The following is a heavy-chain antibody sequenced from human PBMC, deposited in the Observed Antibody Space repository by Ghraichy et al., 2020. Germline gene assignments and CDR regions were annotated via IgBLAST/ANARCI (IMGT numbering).Heavy chain of an antibody. CDR1: GFTFSSHW. D-gene: IGHD2-21*02. CDR3: ARDSGDWTLDY. CDR2: IKRDGSQK. J-gene: IGHJ4*02. V-gene: IGHV3-7*03. Sequence: GEYLNISCVGSGFTFSSHWMSWVRQVPGKGLEWVANIKRDGSQKYYVGSLKGRFTISRDNAKNSLYLQMSSLRAGDTAVYYCARDSGDWTLDYWGQGTLVTVSS.